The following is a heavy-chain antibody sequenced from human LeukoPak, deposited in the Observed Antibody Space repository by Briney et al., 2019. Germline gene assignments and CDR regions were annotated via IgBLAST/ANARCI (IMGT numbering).Heavy chain of an antibody. CDR2: TYHSGST. CDR1: GGSISSGGYS. Sequence: PSETLSLTCAVSGGSISSGGYSWSWIRQPPGKGLEWIGYTYHSGSTYYNPSLKSRVTISVDRSKNQFSLKLSSVTAADTAVYYCARVLPIYYDSSGYYRDNWFDPWGQGTLVTVSS. D-gene: IGHD3-22*01. V-gene: IGHV4-30-2*01. CDR3: ARVLPIYYDSSGYYRDNWFDP. J-gene: IGHJ5*02.